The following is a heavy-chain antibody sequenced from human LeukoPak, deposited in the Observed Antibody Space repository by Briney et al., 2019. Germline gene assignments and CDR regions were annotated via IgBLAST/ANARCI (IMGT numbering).Heavy chain of an antibody. D-gene: IGHD3-16*02. CDR3: ARRGIMITFGGVIVKNWFDP. Sequence: SETLFLTCTVSGGSISSRSYCWSWIRQPAGKGLEWIGHVHISGSTNYNSSLKSRVTISVDTSKNQFSLKLSSVTAADTAVYYCARRGIMITFGGVIVKNWFDPRGQGTLVTVSS. CDR1: GGSISSRSYC. V-gene: IGHV4-61*09. CDR2: VHISGST. J-gene: IGHJ5*02.